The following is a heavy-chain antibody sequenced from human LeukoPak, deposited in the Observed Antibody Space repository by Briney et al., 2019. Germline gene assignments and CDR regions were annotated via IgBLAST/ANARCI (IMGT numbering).Heavy chain of an antibody. J-gene: IGHJ4*02. CDR3: ARDGYGSGRLPGD. V-gene: IGHV4-4*07. CDR2: IYTRGGT. CDR1: GGSISSYY. D-gene: IGHD3-10*01. Sequence: SETLSLTCTVSGGSISSYYWGWIRQPAGKGLERIGRIYTRGGTNYNPSLKSRVTMSVDTSKNQFSLKLSSVTAADTAVYYCARDGYGSGRLPGDWGQGTLVTVSS.